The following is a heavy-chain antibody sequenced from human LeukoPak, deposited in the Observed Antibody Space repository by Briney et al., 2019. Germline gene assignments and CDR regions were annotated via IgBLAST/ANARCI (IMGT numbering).Heavy chain of an antibody. V-gene: IGHV1-2*06. J-gene: IGHJ6*02. CDR2: INPNSGGT. CDR1: GYTFTGYY. CDR3: ARVTQRDSNLYGMDV. Sequence: ASVKVSCKASGYTFTGYYMHWVRQAPGQGLEWMGRINPNSGGTNYAQKFQGRVTMTRDTSISTAYMELSSLESEDTAVYYCARVTQRDSNLYGMDVWGQGTTVTVSS. D-gene: IGHD4-11*01.